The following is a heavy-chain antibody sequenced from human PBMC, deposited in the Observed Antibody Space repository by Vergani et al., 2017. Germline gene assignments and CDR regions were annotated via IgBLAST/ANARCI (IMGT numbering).Heavy chain of an antibody. CDR3: ARDGMSPAEIDPKNAFHV. J-gene: IGHJ3*01. CDR1: GGSFSGYY. D-gene: IGHD1-14*01. CDR2: IDRTGRT. Sequence: QVQLQQWGAGLLKPSETLSLTCAVYGGSFSGYYWSWIRQPPGKGLEWIGTIDRTGRTHLSPSLKSRLTISVDTTKNQFSLRLTSATAADTAVYFCARDGMSPAEIDPKNAFHVWGQGTRVSV. V-gene: IGHV4-34*01.